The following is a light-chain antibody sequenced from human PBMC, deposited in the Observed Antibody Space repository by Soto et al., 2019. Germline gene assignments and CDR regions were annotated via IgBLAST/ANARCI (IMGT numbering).Light chain of an antibody. CDR3: QQRGNWPPT. CDR2: DAS. CDR1: QSISSY. J-gene: IGKJ4*01. Sequence: EIVLTQSPATLSLSPGERATLSCRASQSISSYLAWYQQKPGQAPRLLIYDASNRATGIPARFSGGGTGTDFTLTISSLEPEDFAVYYCQQRGNWPPTFGGGTKMEIK. V-gene: IGKV3-11*01.